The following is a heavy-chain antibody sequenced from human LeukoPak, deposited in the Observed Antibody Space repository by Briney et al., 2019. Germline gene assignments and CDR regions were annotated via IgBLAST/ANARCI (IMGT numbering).Heavy chain of an antibody. CDR1: GGSISSSNYY. CDR2: IYYSGST. CDR3: ARSSCGGDCFDP. V-gene: IGHV4-39*07. Sequence: SETLSLTCTVSGGSISSSNYYWGWIRQPPGKELEWIGSIYYSGSTHYNPSLKSRVTISVDTSKNQFSLKLSSVTAADTAVYYCARSSCGGDCFDPWGQGTLVTVSS. J-gene: IGHJ5*02. D-gene: IGHD2-21*01.